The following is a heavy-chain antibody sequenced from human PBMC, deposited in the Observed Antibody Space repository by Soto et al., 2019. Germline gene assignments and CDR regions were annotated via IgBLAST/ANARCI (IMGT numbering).Heavy chain of an antibody. J-gene: IGHJ4*01. CDR1: GFTFSDYY. CDR3: AMSTEVVTAIPNYFGS. Sequence: PGGSLRLSCAASGFTFSDYYMSWIRQAPGKGLEWISYISTTGGTIYYADSVKGRFTISRDNAKNSLFLQMNSLRADDTAVYYCAMSTEVVTAIPNYFGSWGSGSRVT. V-gene: IGHV3-11*01. D-gene: IGHD2-21*02. CDR2: ISTTGGTI.